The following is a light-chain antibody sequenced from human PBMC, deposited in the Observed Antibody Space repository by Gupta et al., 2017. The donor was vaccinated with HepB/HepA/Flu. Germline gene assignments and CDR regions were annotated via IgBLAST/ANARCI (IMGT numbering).Light chain of an antibody. V-gene: IGKV4-1*01. J-gene: IGKJ2*01. CDR3: QQYYSTPYT. Sequence: DIVMTQSPDSLAMSLGERATINCKSSQSVLYSSNNKNYLAWYQQKPGQPPKLLIYWASTRESGVPDRFSSSGSGTDFTLTISSLQAEDVAVYYCQQYYSTPYTFGQGTKLEIK. CDR1: QSVLYSSNNKNY. CDR2: WAS.